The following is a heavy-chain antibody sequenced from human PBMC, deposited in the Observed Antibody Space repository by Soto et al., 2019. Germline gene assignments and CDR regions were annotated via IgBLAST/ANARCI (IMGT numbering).Heavy chain of an antibody. J-gene: IGHJ6*02. CDR2: VSSDGSQI. CDR1: GFTFTSYS. V-gene: IGHV3-30-3*01. Sequence: GGPLRLSCPASGFTFTSYSMHWVRQAPGKGLEWVAVVSSDGSQIYYADSVKGRFTISRDISKSTTYLQMNSLRTEDTAVYFCARDREQRLPNYYYGLDVWGQGTTVTVSS. CDR3: ARDREQRLPNYYYGLDV. D-gene: IGHD6-25*01.